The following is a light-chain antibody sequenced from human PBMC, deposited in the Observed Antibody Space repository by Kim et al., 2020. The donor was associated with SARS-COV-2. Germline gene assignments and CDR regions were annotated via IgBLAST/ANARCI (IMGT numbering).Light chain of an antibody. V-gene: IGLV2-14*03. Sequence: QYALTQPASVSGSPGQSITISCTGTSSDVGAYNYVSWYQQYPGKAPKLMIYDVFKWPSGVSNRFSGSKSGNTASLTISGLQAEDAADYYCASYRDSGYVFGTGTKVTVL. CDR2: DVF. J-gene: IGLJ1*01. CDR3: ASYRDSGYV. CDR1: SSDVGAYNY.